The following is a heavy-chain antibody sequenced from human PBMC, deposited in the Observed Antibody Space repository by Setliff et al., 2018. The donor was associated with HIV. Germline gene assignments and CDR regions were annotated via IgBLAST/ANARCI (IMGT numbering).Heavy chain of an antibody. D-gene: IGHD3-10*01. J-gene: IGHJ6*02. CDR2: MNPNSGNT. CDR3: ARGLKAELLWFGELRPYYYYGMDV. V-gene: IGHV1-8*01. CDR1: GYTFTSYD. Sequence: ASVKVSCKASGYTFTSYDINWVRQATGQGLEWMGWMNPNSGNTGYAQKFQGRVTMTRNTSISTAYMELSSLRSEDTAVYYCARGLKAELLWFGELRPYYYYGMDVWGQGTTVTVS.